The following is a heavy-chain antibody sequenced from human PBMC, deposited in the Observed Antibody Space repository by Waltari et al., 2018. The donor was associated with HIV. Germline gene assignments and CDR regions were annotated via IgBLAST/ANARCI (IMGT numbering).Heavy chain of an antibody. CDR1: GTTISNAW. V-gene: IGHV3-15*01. J-gene: IGHJ4*02. Sequence: EVQLVESGGGLVKTGGSLRLSCAAPGTTISNAWMMWFRQAPAKGVKWVGRIKSKTDGGTTDYAAPVKGRFTISRDDSKNTLYLQMNSLKTEDTAVYYCTTGGSYYFDYWGQGTLVTVSS. CDR2: IKSKTDGGTT. CDR3: TTGGSYYFDY. D-gene: IGHD1-26*01.